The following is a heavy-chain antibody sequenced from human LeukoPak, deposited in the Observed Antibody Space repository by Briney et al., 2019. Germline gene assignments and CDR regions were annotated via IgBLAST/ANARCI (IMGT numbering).Heavy chain of an antibody. D-gene: IGHD4-23*01. CDR3: ARGLVRWPRLLGY. CDR1: GGSISSSSYY. J-gene: IGHJ4*02. V-gene: IGHV4-39*07. Sequence: PSETLSLTCTVSGGSISSSSYYWGWIRQPPGKGLEWIGSIYYSGSTYYNPSLKSRVTISVDTSKNQFSLKLSSVTAADTAVYYCARGLVRWPRLLGYWGQGTLVTVSS. CDR2: IYYSGST.